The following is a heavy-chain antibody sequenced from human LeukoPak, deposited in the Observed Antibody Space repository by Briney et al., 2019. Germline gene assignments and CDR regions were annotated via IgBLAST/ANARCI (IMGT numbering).Heavy chain of an antibody. Sequence: GESLKISCKGSGYSFTSYWIGWVRQMPGKGLEWVGIINPRDSDTKYSPSFQGQVTISVDKSISTAYLQWSSLKASDTAMYYCARQSVDGRYTFDYWGQGTLVTVSS. V-gene: IGHV5-51*01. J-gene: IGHJ4*02. CDR2: INPRDSDT. D-gene: IGHD3-16*02. CDR1: GYSFTSYW. CDR3: ARQSVDGRYTFDY.